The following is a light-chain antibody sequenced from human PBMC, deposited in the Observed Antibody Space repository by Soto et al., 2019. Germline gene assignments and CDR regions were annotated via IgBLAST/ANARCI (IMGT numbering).Light chain of an antibody. V-gene: IGLV2-11*01. CDR3: CSYAGSYTYV. Sequence: QSALTQPRSVSGSPGQSVTISCTGTSSDVGGYNYVSWYQQHPGKAPKLMIYVVSKRPSGVPDRFSGSKSGNTASLTISGLQAEDEADYYCCSYAGSYTYVFATGTKLTVL. CDR1: SSDVGGYNY. CDR2: VVS. J-gene: IGLJ1*01.